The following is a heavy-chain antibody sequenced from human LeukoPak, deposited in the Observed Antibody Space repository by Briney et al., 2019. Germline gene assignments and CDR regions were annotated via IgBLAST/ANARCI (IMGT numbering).Heavy chain of an antibody. CDR2: IYTSGST. V-gene: IGHV4-4*07. CDR1: GGSISSYY. CDR3: ARDGPMVYYYYYMDV. J-gene: IGHJ6*03. Sequence: PSETLSLTCTVSGGSISSYYWSWIRQPAGKGLEWIGRIYTSGSTNYNPSLTSRGTMSVDTSKNQFSLKLSSVTAADTAVYYCARDGPMVYYYYYMDVWGKGTTVTVSS. D-gene: IGHD4/OR15-4a*01.